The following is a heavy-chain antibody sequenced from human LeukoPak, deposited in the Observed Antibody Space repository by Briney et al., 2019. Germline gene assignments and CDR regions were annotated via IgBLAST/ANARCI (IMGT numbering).Heavy chain of an antibody. CDR1: GFTFSSCA. CDR2: ISGSGGST. Sequence: GGSLRLSCAASGFTFSSCAMSWVRQAPGKGLEGVSAISGSGGSTYYADSVRGRFTISRDNSKNTLYLQMSSLRADDTAVYYCAKDRCLTTTCYVDYWGQGTLVTVSS. D-gene: IGHD2-2*01. CDR3: AKDRCLTTTCYVDY. V-gene: IGHV3-23*01. J-gene: IGHJ4*02.